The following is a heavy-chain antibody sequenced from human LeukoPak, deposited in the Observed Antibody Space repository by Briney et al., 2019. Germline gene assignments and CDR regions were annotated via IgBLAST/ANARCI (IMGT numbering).Heavy chain of an antibody. J-gene: IGHJ4*02. V-gene: IGHV3-49*03. CDR1: GLTSCAYG. CDR2: TTAKVYGRTT. D-gene: IGHD2-21*02. CDR3: TTDWWRLGFDY. Sequence: GGSLCRTCTGSGLTSCAYGLSWFRQAPGHGRVWRGFTTAKVYGRTTEYVASVKGRFTLSRDDSQSTAYLQTNSLKTEDTGVYYCTTDWWRLGFDYWGQATLVTVSS.